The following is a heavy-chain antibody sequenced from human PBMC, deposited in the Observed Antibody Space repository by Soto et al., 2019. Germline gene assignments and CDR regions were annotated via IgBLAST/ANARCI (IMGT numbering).Heavy chain of an antibody. Sequence: PGGSLRLSCAASGFTFSSYAMHWVRQAPGKGLEWVALISYDGSDKDYADSVKGRFTISRDNSRNTLFLQMNSLRAEDTAVYYCARGITLPTPLDYWGQGTLVTVSS. CDR2: ISYDGSDK. J-gene: IGHJ4*02. CDR1: GFTFSSYA. D-gene: IGHD1-20*01. CDR3: ARGITLPTPLDY. V-gene: IGHV3-30-3*01.